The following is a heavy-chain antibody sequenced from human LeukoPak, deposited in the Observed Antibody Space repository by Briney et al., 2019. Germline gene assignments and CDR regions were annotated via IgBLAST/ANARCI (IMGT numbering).Heavy chain of an antibody. D-gene: IGHD5-18*01. CDR3: ARGIQLWYNWFDP. J-gene: IGHJ5*02. CDR1: GGSISSGDYY. V-gene: IGHV4-30-4*08. Sequence: SETLSLTCTVSGGSISSGDYYWSWIRQPPGKGLEWIGYIYYSGSTYYNPSLKSRVTISVDTSKNQFSLKLSSVTAADTAVYYCARGIQLWYNWFDPWGQGTLVTVSS. CDR2: IYYSGST.